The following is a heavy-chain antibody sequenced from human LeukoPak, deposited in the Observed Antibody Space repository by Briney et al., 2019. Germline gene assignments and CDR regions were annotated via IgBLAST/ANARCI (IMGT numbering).Heavy chain of an antibody. CDR3: ARWVAIGGSSGNWFDP. CDR1: GYSISSGYY. CDR2: IYHSGST. V-gene: IGHV4-38-2*02. Sequence: SETLSLTCTVSGYSISSGYYWGWIRQPPGKGLEWIGSIYHSGSTYYNPSLKSRVTISVDTSKNQFSLKLSSVTAADTAVYYCARWVAIGGSSGNWFDPWGQGTLVTVSS. J-gene: IGHJ5*02. D-gene: IGHD6-19*01.